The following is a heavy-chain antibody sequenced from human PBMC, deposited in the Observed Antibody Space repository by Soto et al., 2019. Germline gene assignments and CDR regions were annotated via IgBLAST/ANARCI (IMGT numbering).Heavy chain of an antibody. CDR3: ARALLGYCSSTSCTGHGMDV. CDR2: INAGNGNT. V-gene: IGHV1-3*01. D-gene: IGHD2-2*01. Sequence: ASVKVSCKASGYTFTSYAMHWVRQAPGQRLEWMGWINAGNGNTKYSQKFQGRVTITRDTSASTAYMELSSLRSEDTAVYYCARALLGYCSSTSCTGHGMDVWGRGTTVTVSS. J-gene: IGHJ6*02. CDR1: GYTFTSYA.